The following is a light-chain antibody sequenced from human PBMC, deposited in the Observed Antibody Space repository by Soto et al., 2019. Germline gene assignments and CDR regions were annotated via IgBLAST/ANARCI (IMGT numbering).Light chain of an antibody. V-gene: IGKV3-20*01. Sequence: EIVLTQSPGTLSLSPGERATLSCRASQSADSSYLAWYQQRPGQAPRLLIYGASTRATDIPDRFSGSGSGKDFSLTSSRLEPEDFAVYYCQQYGSSRRLTFGGGTKGEIK. CDR2: GAS. J-gene: IGKJ4*01. CDR3: QQYGSSRRLT. CDR1: QSADSSY.